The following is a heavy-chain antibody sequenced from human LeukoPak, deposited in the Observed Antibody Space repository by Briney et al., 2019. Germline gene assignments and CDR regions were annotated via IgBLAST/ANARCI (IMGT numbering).Heavy chain of an antibody. V-gene: IGHV4-34*01. D-gene: IGHD3-10*01. CDR3: ARRRGYYGSGYYFDY. CDR2: INHSGST. Sequence: SETLSLTCAVYGGSFSGYYWSWIRQPPGKGLEWIGEINHSGSTNYNPSLKSRVTISVDTSKNQFSLKLSSVTAADTAVYYCARRRGYYGSGYYFDYWGQGTLVTVSS. CDR1: GGSFSGYY. J-gene: IGHJ4*02.